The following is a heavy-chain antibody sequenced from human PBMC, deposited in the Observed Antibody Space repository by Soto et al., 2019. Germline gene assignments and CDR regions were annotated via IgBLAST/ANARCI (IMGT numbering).Heavy chain of an antibody. CDR2: IIPILGIA. V-gene: IGHV1-69*08. D-gene: IGHD6-13*01. CDR3: AGETSSSRQLIYYYYMDV. Sequence: QVQLVQSGAEVKKPGSSVKVSCKASGGTFSSYTISWVRQAPGQGLEWMGTIIPILGIANYAQKFQGRVTITADKSTSTAYMELSSLRSEDTAVYYCAGETSSSRQLIYYYYMDVWGKGTTVTVSS. J-gene: IGHJ6*03. CDR1: GGTFSSYT.